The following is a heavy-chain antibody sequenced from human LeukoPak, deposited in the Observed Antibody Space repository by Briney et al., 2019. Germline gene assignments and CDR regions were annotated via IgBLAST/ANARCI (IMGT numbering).Heavy chain of an antibody. J-gene: IGHJ4*02. V-gene: IGHV4-34*01. CDR2: INHSGST. CDR3: ARGRGAVAGPRFASLQFDY. CDR1: GGSFSGYY. Sequence: SETLSLTCAVYGGSFSGYYWSWIPQPPGKGLEWIGEINHSGSTNYNPSLKSRVTISVDTSKNQFSLKLSSVTAADTAVYYCARGRGAVAGPRFASLQFDYWGQGTLVTVSS. D-gene: IGHD6-19*01.